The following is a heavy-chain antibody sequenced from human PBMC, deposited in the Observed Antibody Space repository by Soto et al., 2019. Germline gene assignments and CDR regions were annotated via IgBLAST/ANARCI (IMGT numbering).Heavy chain of an antibody. J-gene: IGHJ2*01. V-gene: IGHV4-59*08. CDR1: GGSISSYY. Sequence: PSETLSLTCTVSGGSISSYYWSWIRQPPGKGLEWIGYIYYSGSTNYNPSLKSRVTISVDTSKNQFSLKLSSVTAADTAVYYRARRPDYGDYWHFDLWGRGTLVTVSS. CDR2: IYYSGST. CDR3: ARRPDYGDYWHFDL. D-gene: IGHD4-17*01.